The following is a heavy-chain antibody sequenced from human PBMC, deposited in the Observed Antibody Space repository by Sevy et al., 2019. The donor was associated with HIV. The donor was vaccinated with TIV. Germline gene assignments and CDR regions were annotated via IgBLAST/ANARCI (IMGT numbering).Heavy chain of an antibody. CDR3: ARVGYYDSSGYYLDY. Sequence: GGSLRLSCAASGFTFSSYWMSWVRQAPGKGLEWVANIKQDGSEKYYVDSVKGRFTISRDNAKNSRYLQMNSLSAEDTAVYYCARVGYYDSSGYYLDYWGQGTLVTVSS. J-gene: IGHJ4*02. V-gene: IGHV3-7*03. D-gene: IGHD3-22*01. CDR1: GFTFSSYW. CDR2: IKQDGSEK.